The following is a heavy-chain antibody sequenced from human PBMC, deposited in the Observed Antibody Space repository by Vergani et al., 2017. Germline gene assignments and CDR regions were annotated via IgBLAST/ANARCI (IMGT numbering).Heavy chain of an antibody. CDR2: IWYDGSNK. Sequence: QVQLVESGGGVVQPGRSLRLSCAASGFTFSSYGMHWVRQAPGKGLEWVAVIWYDGSNKYYADSVKGRFTISRDNSKNTLYLQMNSLRAEDTAVYYCAKDLKDCSSTSCYPYNWFDPWGQGTLVTVSS. CDR3: AKDLKDCSSTSCYPYNWFDP. J-gene: IGHJ5*02. D-gene: IGHD2-2*01. V-gene: IGHV3-33*06. CDR1: GFTFSSYG.